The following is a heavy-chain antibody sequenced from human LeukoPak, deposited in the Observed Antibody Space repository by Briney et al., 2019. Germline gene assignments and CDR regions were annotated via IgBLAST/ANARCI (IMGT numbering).Heavy chain of an antibody. CDR1: GGSISSYY. Sequence: SETLSLTCTVSGGSISSYYWSWIRQPPGKGLEWIGYIYYSGSTNYNPSLKSRVTISVDTSKNQFSLKLSSVTAADTAVYYCTRDHRPYQLLPKDTNWFDPWGQGTLVTVSS. J-gene: IGHJ5*02. CDR2: IYYSGST. CDR3: TRDHRPYQLLPKDTNWFDP. D-gene: IGHD2-2*01. V-gene: IGHV4-59*01.